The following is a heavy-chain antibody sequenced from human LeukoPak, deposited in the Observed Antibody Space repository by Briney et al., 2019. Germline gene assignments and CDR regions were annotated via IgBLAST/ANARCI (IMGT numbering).Heavy chain of an antibody. CDR2: IYHVGNS. CDR3: AREGTDRSSWYHWFDP. J-gene: IGHJ5*02. Sequence: SETLSLTCTVSDYSIKSDYYWAWIRQPAGKGLEWIGSIYHVGNSYYNPSLKSRVTISIDTSNNHFSLRLRPVTAADTAVYYCAREGTDRSSWYHWFDPWGQGTLVTVSS. V-gene: IGHV4-38-2*02. D-gene: IGHD6-13*01. CDR1: DYSIKSDYY.